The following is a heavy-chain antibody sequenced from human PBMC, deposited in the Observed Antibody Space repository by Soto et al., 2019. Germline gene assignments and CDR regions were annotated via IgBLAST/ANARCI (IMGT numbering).Heavy chain of an antibody. V-gene: IGHV3-74*01. CDR1: GFTFSNYW. Sequence: HPGGSLRLSCAASGFTFSNYWMLWVRQAPGKGLVWVSRINSDGGSTTYADSVRGRFTISRDNAKNTLYVQMNSLRAEDSAVYYCARLGNWAGAYYYMDVWGKGTTVTVSS. D-gene: IGHD7-27*01. CDR3: ARLGNWAGAYYYMDV. CDR2: INSDGGST. J-gene: IGHJ6*03.